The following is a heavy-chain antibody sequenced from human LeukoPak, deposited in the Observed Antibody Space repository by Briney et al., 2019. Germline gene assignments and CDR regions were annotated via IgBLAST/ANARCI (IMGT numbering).Heavy chain of an antibody. V-gene: IGHV3-48*04. Sequence: PGGSLRLSCAASGFTFSTYSMKWVRQAPGKGLEWVSYISSSGGTIYYADSVKGRFTISRDNAKNSLYLQMNSLRAEDTAVYYCARPSSVLDIGIIPFDFRGQGTLVTVSS. CDR3: ARPSSVLDIGIIPFDF. J-gene: IGHJ4*02. CDR1: GFTFSTYS. CDR2: ISSSGGTI. D-gene: IGHD3-16*01.